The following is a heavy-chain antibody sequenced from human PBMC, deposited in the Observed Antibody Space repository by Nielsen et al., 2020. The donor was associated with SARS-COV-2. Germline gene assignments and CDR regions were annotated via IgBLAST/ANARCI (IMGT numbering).Heavy chain of an antibody. CDR2: ISYDGSNK. CDR3: ARDMVRGVAYYYYYGMDV. V-gene: IGHV3-30-3*01. J-gene: IGHJ6*02. Sequence: WLRQPPGKGLEWVAVISYDGSNKYYADSVKGRFTISRDNSKNTLYLQMNSLRAEDTAVYYCARDMVRGVAYYYYYGMDVWGQGTTVTVSS. D-gene: IGHD3-10*01.